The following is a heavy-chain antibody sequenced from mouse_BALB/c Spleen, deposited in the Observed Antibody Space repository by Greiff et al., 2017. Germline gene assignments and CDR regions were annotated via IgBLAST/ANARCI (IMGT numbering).Heavy chain of an antibody. Sequence: QVQLKQSGAELARPGASVKLSCKASGYTFTSYWMQWVKQRPGQGLEWIGAIYPGDGDTRYTQKFKGKATLTADKSSSTAYMQLSSLASEDSAVYYCARSYGSDWYFDVWGAGTTVTVSS. CDR2: IYPGDGDT. D-gene: IGHD1-1*01. CDR3: ARSYGSDWYFDV. CDR1: GYTFTSYW. J-gene: IGHJ1*01. V-gene: IGHV1-87*01.